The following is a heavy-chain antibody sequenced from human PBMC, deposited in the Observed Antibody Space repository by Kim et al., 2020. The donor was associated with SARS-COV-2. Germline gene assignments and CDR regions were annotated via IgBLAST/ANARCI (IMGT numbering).Heavy chain of an antibody. V-gene: IGHV1-18*01. CDR1: GYTFTSYG. D-gene: IGHD6-13*01. Sequence: ASVKVSCKPSGYTFTSYGISWVRQAPGQGLEWMDWINTTTGNSNRAKHAQKLQGRVTMTTDTSTSTAYMELRSLRSDDTAVYYCARDSKSAAAGTTGYFDYWGQGTLVTVSS. CDR3: ARDSKSAAAGTTGYFDY. J-gene: IGHJ4*02. CDR2: INTTTGNS.